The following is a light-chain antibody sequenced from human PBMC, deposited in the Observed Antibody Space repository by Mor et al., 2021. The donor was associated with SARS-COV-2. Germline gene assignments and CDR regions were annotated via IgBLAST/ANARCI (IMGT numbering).Light chain of an antibody. V-gene: IGLV2-14*03. J-gene: IGLJ1*01. CDR1: SSDVGGYDY. CDR2: DVT. Sequence: GTSSDVGGYDYVSWYQHHPGKAPKLMIYDVTNRPSGVSNRFSGSKSGNTASLTISGLQAEDEADYFCSSYTSSTTPYVF. CDR3: SSYTSSTTPYV.